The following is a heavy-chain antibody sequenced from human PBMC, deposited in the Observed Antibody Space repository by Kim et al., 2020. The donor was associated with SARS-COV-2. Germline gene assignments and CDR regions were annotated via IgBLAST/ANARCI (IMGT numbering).Heavy chain of an antibody. CDR1: GGSISSGSYY. CDR2: IYTSGST. J-gene: IGHJ4*02. D-gene: IGHD1-26*01. V-gene: IGHV4-61*02. CDR3: ARAGGSYVVNY. Sequence: SETLSLTCTVSGGSISSGSYYWSWIRQPAGKGLEWIGRIYTSGSTNYNPSLKSRVTISVDTSKNQFSLKLSSVTAADTAVYYCARAGGSYVVNYWGQGTLVTVSS.